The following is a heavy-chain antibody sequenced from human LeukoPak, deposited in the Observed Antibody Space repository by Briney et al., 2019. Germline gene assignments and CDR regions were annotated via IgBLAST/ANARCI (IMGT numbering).Heavy chain of an antibody. D-gene: IGHD6-6*01. J-gene: IGHJ4*02. Sequence: PGRSLRLSCVASGFSLSNFQMYWVRQAPGKGLEWVAVIWSDGSEKYYADSVKGRFAISRDNSKNTLYLQMNSLRADDTAVYYCARSSDSSDLGYWGQGTLVTVSA. CDR1: GFSLSNFQ. CDR2: IWSDGSEK. CDR3: ARSSDSSDLGY. V-gene: IGHV3-33*08.